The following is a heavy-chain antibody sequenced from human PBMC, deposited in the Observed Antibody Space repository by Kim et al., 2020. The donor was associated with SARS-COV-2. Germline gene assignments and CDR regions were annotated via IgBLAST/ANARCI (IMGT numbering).Heavy chain of an antibody. CDR3: ARDLDGAEISGFDI. Sequence: HADSVNGRFTISRDNSKNTLYLQMNSLRAEDTAVYYCARDLDGAEISGFDIWGQGTMVTVSS. J-gene: IGHJ3*02. V-gene: IGHV3-33*01. D-gene: IGHD4-17*01.